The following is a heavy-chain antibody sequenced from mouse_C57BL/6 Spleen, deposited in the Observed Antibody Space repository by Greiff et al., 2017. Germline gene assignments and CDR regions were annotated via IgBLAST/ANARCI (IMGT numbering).Heavy chain of an antibody. V-gene: IGHV1-50*01. CDR1: GYTFTSYW. CDR3: ARGKLRQNAMDY. J-gene: IGHJ4*01. Sequence: VQLLESGAELVKPGASVKLSCKASGYTFTSYWMQWVKQRPGQGLEWIGEIDPSDSYTNYNQKFKGKATLTVDTSSSTAYMQLSSLTSEDSAVYYCARGKLRQNAMDYWGQGTSVTVSS. CDR2: IDPSDSYT. D-gene: IGHD2-12*01.